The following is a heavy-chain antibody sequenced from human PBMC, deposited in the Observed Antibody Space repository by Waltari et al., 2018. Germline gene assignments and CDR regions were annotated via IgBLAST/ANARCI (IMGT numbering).Heavy chain of an antibody. V-gene: IGHV4-38-2*01. CDR2: IYESGRT. CDR3: ARGPVFKYYYHAFDI. Sequence: QVQLQESGPGLVKPSETLSLTCAVSGFSISRGYYWGWVRQPPGKGLEWIGSIYESGRTYHNPSLQSRVTISIDTSKNQFSLKLTSVTAADTAMYYCARGPVFKYYYHAFDIWGQGTMVTVSS. CDR1: GFSISRGYY. J-gene: IGHJ3*02. D-gene: IGHD3-22*01.